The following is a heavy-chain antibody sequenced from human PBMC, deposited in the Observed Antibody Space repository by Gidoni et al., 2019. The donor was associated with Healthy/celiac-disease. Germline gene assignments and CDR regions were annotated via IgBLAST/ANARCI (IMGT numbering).Heavy chain of an antibody. Sequence: QVQLQQCGAGLLKPSETLSLTCAVYGGSFSGYYWSWIRQPPGEGLEWIGEINHSGSTNYNPSLKSRVTISVDTSKNQFSLKLSSVTAADTAVYYCARGEGIAVAGTDGGGFDYWGQGTLVTVSS. CDR1: GGSFSGYY. CDR2: INHSGST. V-gene: IGHV4-34*01. J-gene: IGHJ4*02. CDR3: ARGEGIAVAGTDGGGFDY. D-gene: IGHD6-19*01.